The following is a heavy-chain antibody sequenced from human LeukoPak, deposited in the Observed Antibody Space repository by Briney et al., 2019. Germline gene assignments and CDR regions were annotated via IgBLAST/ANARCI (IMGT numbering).Heavy chain of an antibody. Sequence: GVSLRLSCAASGFTFSSYAMTWVRQAPGKGLVWVSGISGSGANTYYADSVKGRFTISRDNSKNTLYLEMNSLRDEDTAVYYCARDYSSSGSFFGYYYGMDVWGQGTTVTVSS. V-gene: IGHV3-23*01. D-gene: IGHD1-26*01. J-gene: IGHJ6*02. CDR3: ARDYSSSGSFFGYYYGMDV. CDR2: ISGSGANT. CDR1: GFTFSSYA.